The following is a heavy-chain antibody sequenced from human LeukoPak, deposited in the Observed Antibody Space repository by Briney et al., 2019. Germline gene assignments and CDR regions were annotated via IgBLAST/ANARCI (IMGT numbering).Heavy chain of an antibody. J-gene: IGHJ4*02. Sequence: GGSLRLSCAASGFTFSGSAMHWVRQASGKGLEWAGRIRSKANSYATAYAASVKGRFTISRDDSKNTAYLQMNSLKTEDTAVYYCTSRSRDTAMVLDYWGQGTLVTVSS. CDR1: GFTFSGSA. CDR3: TSRSRDTAMVLDY. CDR2: IRSKANSYAT. D-gene: IGHD5-18*01. V-gene: IGHV3-73*01.